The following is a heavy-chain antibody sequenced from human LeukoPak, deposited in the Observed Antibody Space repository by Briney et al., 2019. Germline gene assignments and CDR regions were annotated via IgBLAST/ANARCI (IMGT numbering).Heavy chain of an antibody. CDR2: XNPSGGST. V-gene: IGHV1-46*01. J-gene: IGHJ4*02. D-gene: IGHD1-26*01. CDR3: ARLPIVGATAVTDY. Sequence: IXNPSGGSTSYAQKFQGRVTMTRDTSTSTVYMELSSLRSEDTAVYYCARLPIVGATAVTDYWGQGTLVTVSS.